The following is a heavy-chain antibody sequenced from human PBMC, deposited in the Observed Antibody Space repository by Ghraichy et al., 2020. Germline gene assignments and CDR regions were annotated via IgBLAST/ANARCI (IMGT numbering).Heavy chain of an antibody. V-gene: IGHV3-53*01. CDR3: ARDTNWGYFDY. J-gene: IGHJ4*02. CDR2: IYSGGST. CDR1: GFTVSSNY. Sequence: GESLNISCAASGFTVSSNYMSWVRQAPGKGLEWVSVIYSGGSTYYADSVRGRFTISRDNSKNTLYLQMNSLRAEDTAVYYCARDTNWGYFDYWGQGTLVTVSS. D-gene: IGHD7-27*01.